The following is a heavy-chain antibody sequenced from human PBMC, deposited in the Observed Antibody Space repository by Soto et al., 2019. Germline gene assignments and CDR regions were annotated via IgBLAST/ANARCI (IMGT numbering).Heavy chain of an antibody. CDR2: TRNKAYSYTT. Sequence: EVQLVESGGGLVQPGGSLRLSCAASGFSFSDHYMDWVRQAPGKGLEWVGRTRNKAYSYTTEYAASLRVRFTISRDDSKDSLYPQMHSLKTGDTAVYYCATAIPSSKRSGFDSWGQGTLVTVSS. CDR3: ATAIPSSKRSGFDS. D-gene: IGHD6-13*01. V-gene: IGHV3-72*01. J-gene: IGHJ4*02. CDR1: GFSFSDHY.